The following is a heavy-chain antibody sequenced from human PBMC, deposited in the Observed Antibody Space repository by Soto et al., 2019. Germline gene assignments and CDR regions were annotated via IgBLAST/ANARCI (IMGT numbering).Heavy chain of an antibody. CDR2: IYYSGST. D-gene: IGHD1-26*01. Sequence: SETLSLTCTVPGGSISSSYWSWIRQPPGKGLEWIGYIYYSGSTNYNPSLKSRVTISVDTTKNQFSLKLSPVTAADTAVYYCASPTGSATPGSFDIWGQGTMVTVSS. CDR1: GGSISSSY. J-gene: IGHJ3*02. V-gene: IGHV4-59*01. CDR3: ASPTGSATPGSFDI.